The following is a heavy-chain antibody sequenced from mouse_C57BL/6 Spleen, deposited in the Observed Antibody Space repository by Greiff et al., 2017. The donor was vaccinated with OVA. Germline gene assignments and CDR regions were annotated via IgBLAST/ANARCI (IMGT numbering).Heavy chain of an antibody. J-gene: IGHJ3*01. CDR1: GYAFSSSW. Sequence: LVESGPELVKPGASVKISCKASGYAFSSSWMNWVKQRPGKGLEWIGRIYPGDGDTNYNGKFKGKATLTADKSSSTAYMQLSSLTSEDSAVDCCARTDYSNVCGRGWGQGTLVTVSA. CDR2: IYPGDGDT. D-gene: IGHD2-5*01. V-gene: IGHV1-82*01. CDR3: ARTDYSNVCGRG.